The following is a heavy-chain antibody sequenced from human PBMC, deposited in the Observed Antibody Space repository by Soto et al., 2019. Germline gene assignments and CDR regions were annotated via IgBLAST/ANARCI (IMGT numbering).Heavy chain of an antibody. J-gene: IGHJ4*02. CDR1: GFTFSSYA. CDR2: ISGSGGST. V-gene: IGHV3-23*01. D-gene: IGHD1-1*01. CDR3: AKRERGVLAFRHFDY. Sequence: GGSLRLSRAASGFTFSSYAMSWLRQAPGKWLEWFSAISGSGGSTYYADSVKGRFTISRDNSKNTLYLQMNSLRAEDTAVYYCAKRERGVLAFRHFDYLGQGTLVTVSS.